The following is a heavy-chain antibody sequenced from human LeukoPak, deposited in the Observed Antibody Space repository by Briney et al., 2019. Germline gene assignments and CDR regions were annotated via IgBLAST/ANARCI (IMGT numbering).Heavy chain of an antibody. CDR3: AGGASRIQVWLPPGY. Sequence: GGSLRLSCAASGFTFSSYSMHWVRQAPGKGLEWVAFIRYDGSNKYYADSVKGRFTISRDNSQNTLYLHMGSLRVEDMAVYYCAGGASRIQVWLPPGYWGQGTLVTVSS. CDR1: GFTFSSYS. J-gene: IGHJ4*02. V-gene: IGHV3-30*02. D-gene: IGHD5-18*01. CDR2: IRYDGSNK.